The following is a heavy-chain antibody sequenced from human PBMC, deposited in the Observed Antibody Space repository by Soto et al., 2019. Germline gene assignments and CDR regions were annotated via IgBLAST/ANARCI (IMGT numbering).Heavy chain of an antibody. V-gene: IGHV3-23*01. CDR2: ISGSGGST. CDR3: AKSPPIVVVTAIWYFDY. CDR1: GFTFSSYA. J-gene: IGHJ4*02. Sequence: HPGGSLRLSCAASGFTFSSYAMSWVRQAPGKGLEWVSAISGSGGSTYYADSVKGRSTISRDNSKNTLYLQMNSLRAEDTAVYYCAKSPPIVVVTAIWYFDYWGQGTLVTVSS. D-gene: IGHD2-21*02.